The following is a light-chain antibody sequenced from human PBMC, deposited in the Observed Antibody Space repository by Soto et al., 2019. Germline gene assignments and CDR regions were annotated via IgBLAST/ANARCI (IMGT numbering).Light chain of an antibody. Sequence: EIVMTQSPATLSVSPGEGATLSCRASQSVTSNLAWYQQQPGQAPRLLIYGTSTRATGIPARLSGSGSGTEFTLTISSLQSEDFAFYYCQQYYNWPYTFGQGTKLEIK. V-gene: IGKV3-15*01. J-gene: IGKJ2*01. CDR2: GTS. CDR3: QQYYNWPYT. CDR1: QSVTSN.